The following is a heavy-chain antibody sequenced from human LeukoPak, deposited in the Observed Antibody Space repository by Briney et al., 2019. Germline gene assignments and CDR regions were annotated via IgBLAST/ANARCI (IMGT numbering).Heavy chain of an antibody. J-gene: IGHJ4*02. D-gene: IGHD3-16*01. CDR3: VRGSTLRHYQY. Sequence: SETLSLTCTVSGGSISSSTYYWGWIRRPPGKGLEWIGSIYYSGSTYYNPSLKSRVTVSVGTSKNQFSLELSSVTAADTAVYYCVRGSTLRHYQYWGQGTLVTVSS. V-gene: IGHV4-39*01. CDR2: IYYSGST. CDR1: GGSISSSTYY.